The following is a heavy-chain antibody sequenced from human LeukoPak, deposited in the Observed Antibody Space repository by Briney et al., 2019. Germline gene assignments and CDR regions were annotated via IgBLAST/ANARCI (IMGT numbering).Heavy chain of an antibody. Sequence: GGSLRLSCAASGFTFSSYAMSWVRQAPGKGLEWVSAISGSGGSTYYADSVKGRFTISRDNSKNTLYLQMNSLRAEDTAVYYCAKDNDYVWGSCRPFDYWGQGTLVTVSS. J-gene: IGHJ4*02. CDR3: AKDNDYVWGSCRPFDY. CDR1: GFTFSSYA. CDR2: ISGSGGST. D-gene: IGHD3-16*02. V-gene: IGHV3-23*01.